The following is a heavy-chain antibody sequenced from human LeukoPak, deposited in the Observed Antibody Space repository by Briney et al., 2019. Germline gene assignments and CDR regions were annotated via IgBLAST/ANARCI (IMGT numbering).Heavy chain of an antibody. CDR1: VGSFSGNY. CDR2: INHSGST. J-gene: IGHJ3*02. V-gene: IGHV4-34*01. CDR3: ARAPWEAGYSYGGFAFDI. D-gene: IGHD5-18*01. Sequence: SETLSLTCVVYVGSFSGNYWSWIRPPPGRGVEWIGAINHSGSTNYNPSLKSRVTISVDTSKNQFSLKLSSVTAADTAVYYCARAPWEAGYSYGGFAFDIWGQGTMGTVSS.